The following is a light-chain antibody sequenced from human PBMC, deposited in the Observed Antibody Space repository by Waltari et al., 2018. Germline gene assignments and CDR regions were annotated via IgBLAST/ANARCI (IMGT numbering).Light chain of an antibody. CDR2: GNS. CDR1: SSDVGSSNR. Sequence: QSALTQPPSVSGSPGQSVTISCTGTSSDVGSSNRVSWYQQLPGTAPKLLIHGNSNRPSGVPDRFSGSKSGTSASLAITGLQAEDEADDYCQSYDSSLSGSRVFGTGTKVTVL. J-gene: IGLJ1*01. V-gene: IGLV2-18*02. CDR3: QSYDSSLSGSRV.